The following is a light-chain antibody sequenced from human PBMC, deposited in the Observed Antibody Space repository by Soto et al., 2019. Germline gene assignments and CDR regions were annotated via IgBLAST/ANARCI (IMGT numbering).Light chain of an antibody. Sequence: NLFGKCPGRLALSPGQRATLACRASQNIGSDYLAWYQHKPGQPPSLLIFDASSRAAGIPARFTGGGSGTDFTLTINRLEPEDLAVYFSQVYSRPPETFAQGTKVDIK. CDR3: QVYSRPPET. V-gene: IGKV3-20*01. CDR1: QNIGSDY. J-gene: IGKJ1*01. CDR2: DAS.